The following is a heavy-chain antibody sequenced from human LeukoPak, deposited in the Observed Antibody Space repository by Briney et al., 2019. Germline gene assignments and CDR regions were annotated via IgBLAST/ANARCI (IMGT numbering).Heavy chain of an antibody. D-gene: IGHD1-26*01. CDR2: INHSGST. CDR3: ARVTAPQSIVGATTDY. CDR1: GGSFSGYY. V-gene: IGHV4-34*01. J-gene: IGHJ4*02. Sequence: SETLSLTCAVYGGSFSGYYWSWVRQPPGKGLEWIGEINHSGSTNYNPSLKSRVTISVDTSKNQFSLKLSSVTAADTAVYYCARVTAPQSIVGATTDYWGQGTLVTVSS.